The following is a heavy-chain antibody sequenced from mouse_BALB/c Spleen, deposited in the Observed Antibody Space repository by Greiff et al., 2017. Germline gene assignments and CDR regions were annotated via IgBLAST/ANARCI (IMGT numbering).Heavy chain of an antibody. CDR3: ARGYFDV. V-gene: IGHV5-17*02. CDR1: GFTFSSFG. J-gene: IGHJ1*01. CDR2: ISSGSSTI. Sequence: EVKVVESGGGLVQPGGSRKLSCAASGFTFSSFGMHWVRQAPEKGLEWVAYISSGSSTIYYADTVKGRFTISRDNPKNTLFLQMTSLRSEDTAMYYCARGYFDVWGAGTTVTVSS.